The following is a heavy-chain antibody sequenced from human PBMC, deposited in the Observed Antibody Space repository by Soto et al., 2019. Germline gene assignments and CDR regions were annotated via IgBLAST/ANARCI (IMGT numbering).Heavy chain of an antibody. CDR1: GYTFTSYD. CDR3: ARGSVVPTDYYYSGMDV. CDR2: MNPNSGNT. V-gene: IGHV1-8*01. D-gene: IGHD2-2*01. Sequence: ASVKVSCKASGYTFTSYDINWVRQATGQGLEWMGWMNPNSGNTGYAQKFQGRVTMTRNTSISTAYMELSSLRSEDTAVYYCARGSVVPTDYYYSGMDVWGQGTTVTVSS. J-gene: IGHJ6*02.